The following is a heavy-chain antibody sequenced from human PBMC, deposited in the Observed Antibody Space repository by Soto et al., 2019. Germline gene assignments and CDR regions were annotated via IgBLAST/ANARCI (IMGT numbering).Heavy chain of an antibody. CDR2: IVGSGGST. Sequence: PGGSLRLSCAASGFTFTRYSMSWVRQAPGKGLEWVSAIVGSGGSTYYADSVKGRFTISRDNSKNTLFLQMNNLRAEDTAVYHCAKDGYCSGGSCYSGYFDCWGQGTLVTVSS. V-gene: IGHV3-23*01. CDR1: GFTFTRYS. D-gene: IGHD2-15*01. J-gene: IGHJ4*02. CDR3: AKDGYCSGGSCYSGYFDC.